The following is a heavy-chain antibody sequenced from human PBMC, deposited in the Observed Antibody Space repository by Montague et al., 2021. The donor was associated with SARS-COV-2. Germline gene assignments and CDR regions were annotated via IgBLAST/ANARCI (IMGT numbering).Heavy chain of an antibody. D-gene: IGHD3-9*01. CDR3: ARMVTIFSLGGYYYYYGMDV. CDR1: GFSLSTSGMC. CDR2: IDWDDDK. V-gene: IGHV2-70*01. J-gene: IGHJ6*04. Sequence: VKPTQTLTLTCTFSGFSLSTSGMCVSWIRQPPGKALEWLALIDWDDDKYYSTSLKTRLTISKDTSKNQVVLTMTNMDPVDTATYYCARMVTIFSLGGYYYYYGMDVWGKGTTVTVSS.